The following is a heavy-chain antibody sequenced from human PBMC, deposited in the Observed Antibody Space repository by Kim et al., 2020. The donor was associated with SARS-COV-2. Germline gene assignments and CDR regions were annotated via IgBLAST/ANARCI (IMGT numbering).Heavy chain of an antibody. CDR1: GYTFTSYA. Sequence: ASVKVSCKASGYTFTSYAMHWVRQAPGQRLEWMGWINAGNGNTKYSQKFQGRVTITRDTSASTAYMELSSLRSGDTAVYYCARDGGGAPADYWGQGTLVTVSS. CDR2: INAGNGNT. V-gene: IGHV1-3*01. D-gene: IGHD3-16*01. J-gene: IGHJ4*02. CDR3: ARDGGGAPADY.